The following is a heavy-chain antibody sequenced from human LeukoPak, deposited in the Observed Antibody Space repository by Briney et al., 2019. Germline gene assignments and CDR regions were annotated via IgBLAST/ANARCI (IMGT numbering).Heavy chain of an antibody. CDR3: AGVVVPAAMRYYYYYMDV. V-gene: IGHV1-69*05. CDR1: GGTFSSYA. J-gene: IGHJ6*03. CDR2: IIPIFGTA. Sequence: SVKVSCKASGGTFSSYAISWVRQAPGQGLEWLGGIIPIFGTANYGQKFQGRVTFTTDESTSTAYMELSSLRSEDTAVYYFAGVVVPAAMRYYYYYMDVWGKGTTVTVSS. D-gene: IGHD2-2*01.